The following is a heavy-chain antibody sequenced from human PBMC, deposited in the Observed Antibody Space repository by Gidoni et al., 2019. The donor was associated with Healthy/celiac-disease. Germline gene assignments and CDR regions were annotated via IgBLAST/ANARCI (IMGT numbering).Heavy chain of an antibody. CDR2: IRSKAYGGTT. V-gene: IGHV3-49*03. CDR1: GFTFGDYA. J-gene: IGHJ4*02. Sequence: EVQLVESGGGLVQPGRSLRLSCTASGFTFGDYAMSWFRQAPGKGLEWVGFIRSKAYGGTTEYAASVKGRFTISRDDSKSIAYLQMNSLKTEDTAVYYCTRNSGSFHFDYWGQGTLVTVSS. CDR3: TRNSGSFHFDY. D-gene: IGHD1-26*01.